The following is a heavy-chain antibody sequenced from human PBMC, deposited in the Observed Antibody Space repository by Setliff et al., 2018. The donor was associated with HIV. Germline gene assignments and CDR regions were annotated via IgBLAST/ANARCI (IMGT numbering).Heavy chain of an antibody. CDR1: GYRFTDYY. D-gene: IGHD2-8*01. Sequence: ASVKVSCKASGYRFTDYYIHWVRQAPGQGLEWMGWINPNSGGTNYAQKFQGRVTMTRDTSISTAYMELSGLRSEDTAIYYCVLYSTGASRFDYWGQGTLVTVSS. V-gene: IGHV1-2*02. CDR3: VLYSTGASRFDY. J-gene: IGHJ4*02. CDR2: INPNSGGT.